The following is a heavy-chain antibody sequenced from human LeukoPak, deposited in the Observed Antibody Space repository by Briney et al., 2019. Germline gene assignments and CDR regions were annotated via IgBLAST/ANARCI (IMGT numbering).Heavy chain of an antibody. D-gene: IGHD5-24*01. CDR2: ISGSGGST. Sequence: GGSLRLSCEASGVTFSSYAMSWVRQAPGKGLEWVSAISGSGGSTYYADSVKGRFTISRDNSKNTLYLQMNSLRAEDTAVYYCAKGEDGYSRPYWGQGTLVTVSS. V-gene: IGHV3-23*01. J-gene: IGHJ4*02. CDR3: AKGEDGYSRPY. CDR1: GVTFSSYA.